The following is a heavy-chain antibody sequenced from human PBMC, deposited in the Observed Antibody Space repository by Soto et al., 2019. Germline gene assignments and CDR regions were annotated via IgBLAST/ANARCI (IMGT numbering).Heavy chain of an antibody. CDR1: GGSIISGGYY. J-gene: IGHJ4*02. CDR3: ARVYNWNYSL. D-gene: IGHD1-1*01. CDR2: IYYSGST. V-gene: IGHV4-31*03. Sequence: SKTLFLTCTVSGGSIISGGYYWSWIRQHPVKGLEWIGYIYYSGSTYYNPSLKSRVTISVDTSKNQFSLKLSSVTAADTAVYYCARVYNWNYSLWGQGTLVTV.